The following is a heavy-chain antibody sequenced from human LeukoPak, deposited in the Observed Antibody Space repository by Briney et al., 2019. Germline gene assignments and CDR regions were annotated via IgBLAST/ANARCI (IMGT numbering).Heavy chain of an antibody. CDR2: INHSGST. CDR3: ARMGYYGSGSYPFDY. V-gene: IGHV4-39*07. Sequence: SETLSLTCTVSGGSISSRNYYWSWIRQPPGKGLEWIGEINHSGSTNYNPSLKSRVTISVDTSKNQFSLKLSSVTAADTAVYYCARMGYYGSGSYPFDYWGQGTLVTVSS. D-gene: IGHD3-10*01. J-gene: IGHJ4*02. CDR1: GGSISSRNYY.